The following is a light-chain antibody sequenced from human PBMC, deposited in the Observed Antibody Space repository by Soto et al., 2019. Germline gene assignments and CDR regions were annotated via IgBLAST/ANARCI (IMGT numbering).Light chain of an antibody. Sequence: DIQMTQSPSTLSASVGDRVTITCRASQTVTTWLAWYQQKPGKAPKLLIYKASKSQSGVPSRFRGSGSGTEFTLTISRLQPEDSATYYCQQYDNSHTFGQGTNLEIK. J-gene: IGKJ2*01. CDR3: QQYDNSHT. CDR1: QTVTTW. V-gene: IGKV1-5*03. CDR2: KAS.